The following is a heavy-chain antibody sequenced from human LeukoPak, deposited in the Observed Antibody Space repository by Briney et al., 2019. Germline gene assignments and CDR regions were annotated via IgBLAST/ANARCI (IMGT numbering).Heavy chain of an antibody. V-gene: IGHV1-69*04. CDR1: GGTFSSYA. D-gene: IGHD2-15*01. J-gene: IGHJ4*02. CDR2: IIPIIDIA. CDR3: AREGTRSCSSSSCYEDS. Sequence: SVKVSCKASGGTFSSYAITWVRQAPGQGLEWMGKIIPIIDIAKYAQKFRGRVTITADKSTNTAYMELSSLRSEDSAVYYCAREGTRSCSSSSCYEDSWGQGTLVTVPS.